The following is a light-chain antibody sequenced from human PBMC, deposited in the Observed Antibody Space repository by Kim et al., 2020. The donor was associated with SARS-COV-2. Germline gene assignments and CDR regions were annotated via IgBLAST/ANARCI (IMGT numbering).Light chain of an antibody. CDR3: NSRESGVNHVV. Sequence: ALGQTVRITCQGDSLRSYYASWYQQRPGQAPVLLIYDKNNRPSGIPDRFSGSSSGNTASLTITGAQAEDEADHYCNSRESGVNHVVFGGGTQLTVL. V-gene: IGLV3-19*01. J-gene: IGLJ3*02. CDR2: DKN. CDR1: SLRSYY.